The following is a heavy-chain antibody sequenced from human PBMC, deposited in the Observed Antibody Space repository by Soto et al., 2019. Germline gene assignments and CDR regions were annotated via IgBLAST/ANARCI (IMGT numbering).Heavy chain of an antibody. D-gene: IGHD6-19*01. CDR3: ARDLGAVAGIGNWFDP. V-gene: IGHV4-59*01. CDR1: GGSISIYY. Sequence: SETLSLTCTVSGGSISIYYWSWIRQPPGKGLEWIGYIYYSGSTNYNPSLKSRVTISVDTSKNQFSLKLSSVTAADTAVYYCARDLGAVAGIGNWFDPWGQGTLVTVSS. J-gene: IGHJ5*02. CDR2: IYYSGST.